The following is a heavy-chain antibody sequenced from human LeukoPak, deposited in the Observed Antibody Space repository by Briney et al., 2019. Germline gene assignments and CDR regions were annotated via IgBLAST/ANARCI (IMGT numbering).Heavy chain of an antibody. Sequence: PSETLSLTCAVYGGSFSGYYWSWIRQPPGKGLEWIGEINHSGSTNYNPSLKSRVTISVDTSKNQFSLKLSSVTAADTAVYYCARRNRIAAAGGKYFQHWGQGTLVTVSS. CDR3: ARRNRIAAAGGKYFQH. J-gene: IGHJ1*01. CDR2: INHSGST. V-gene: IGHV4-34*01. D-gene: IGHD6-13*01. CDR1: GGSFSGYY.